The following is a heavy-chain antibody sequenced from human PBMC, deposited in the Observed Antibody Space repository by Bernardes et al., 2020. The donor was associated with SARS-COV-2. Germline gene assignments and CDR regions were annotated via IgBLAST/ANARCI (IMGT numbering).Heavy chain of an antibody. CDR3: ARMSIVVLPAVGFYGMDV. Sequence: SETLCLTCTISGGTFMGYYWNWIRQSPGKGLEWIGEINHSGSTNYNPSLNSRVTISVDTSKNQLSLRLSSVTAADTAVYYCARMSIVVLPAVGFYGMDVWGQGTTVTVSS. D-gene: IGHD2-2*01. CDR1: GGTFMGYY. CDR2: INHSGST. J-gene: IGHJ6*02. V-gene: IGHV4-34*01.